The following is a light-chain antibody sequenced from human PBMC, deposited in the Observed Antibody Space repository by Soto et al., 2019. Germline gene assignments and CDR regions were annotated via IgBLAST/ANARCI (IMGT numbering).Light chain of an antibody. J-gene: IGKJ1*01. CDR2: KAS. CDR3: QQYNIYPWT. V-gene: IGKV1-5*03. CDR1: QSISSW. Sequence: DIQMTQSPSTLSASVGDRVTITCRASQSISSWLAWYQQKPGKATKLLIYKASSLESGVPSRFSGSGSGTEFTLTISSLQPDEFATYYCQQYNIYPWTFGEGTKVDIK.